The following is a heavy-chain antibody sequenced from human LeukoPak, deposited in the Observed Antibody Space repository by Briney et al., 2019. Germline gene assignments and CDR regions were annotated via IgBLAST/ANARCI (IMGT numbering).Heavy chain of an antibody. V-gene: IGHV3-23*01. CDR1: GFTFSSYA. CDR2: ISGSGGST. D-gene: IGHD6-13*01. Sequence: PGGSLRLSCAASGFTFSSYAMSWVRQAPGKGLEWVSAISGSGGSTYYADSVKGRLTISRDNSKDTLYLQMNSLRAEDTAVYYCAKGQGLAAAGLFDYWGQGTLVTVSS. J-gene: IGHJ4*02. CDR3: AKGQGLAAAGLFDY.